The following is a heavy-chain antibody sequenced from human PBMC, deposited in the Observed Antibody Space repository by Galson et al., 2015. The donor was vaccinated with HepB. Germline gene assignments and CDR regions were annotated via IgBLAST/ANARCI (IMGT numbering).Heavy chain of an antibody. CDR2: ISYDGSNK. CDR3: AKDLTRIAVALGGFDY. V-gene: IGHV3-30*18. J-gene: IGHJ4*02. CDR1: GFTFSSYG. Sequence: SLRLSCAASGFTFSSYGMHWVRQAPGKGLEWVAVISYDGSNKYYADSVKGRFTISRDNSKNTLYLQMNSLRAEDTAVYYCAKDLTRIAVALGGFDYWGQGTLVTVSS. D-gene: IGHD6-19*01.